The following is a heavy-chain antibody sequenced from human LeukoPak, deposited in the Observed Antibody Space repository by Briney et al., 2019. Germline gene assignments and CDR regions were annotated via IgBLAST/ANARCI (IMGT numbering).Heavy chain of an antibody. J-gene: IGHJ6*03. CDR2: INHSGRT. D-gene: IGHD6-19*01. V-gene: IGHV4-34*01. CDR3: ARSIKAVAPHFYSYYYMDV. CDR1: GASFSGYY. Sequence: SETLSLTCPVYGASFSGYYWSWIRQPPGKGLEWLGEINHSGRTNYNPSLKSRFTISLDMSKNQFSLRLNSVTAADTAVYYCARSIKAVAPHFYSYYYMDVWGKGTTVSVSS.